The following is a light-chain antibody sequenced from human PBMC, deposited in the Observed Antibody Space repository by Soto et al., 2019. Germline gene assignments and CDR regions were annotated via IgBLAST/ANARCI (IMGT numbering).Light chain of an antibody. CDR1: QSVSSSY. J-gene: IGKJ1*01. CDR3: QQYGSSPRT. V-gene: IGKV3-20*01. CDR2: GAS. Sequence: EIVLTQSPGTLSLSPGERATLSCRASQSVSSSYLAWYQQKPGQAPRLLIYGASSRATGIPDRFSGSGSGTEFTLTSSRLEPLEFAVYYCQQYGSSPRTFGQGPKVEIK.